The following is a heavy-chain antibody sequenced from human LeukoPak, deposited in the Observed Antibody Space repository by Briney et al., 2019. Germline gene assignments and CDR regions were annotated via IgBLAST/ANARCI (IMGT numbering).Heavy chain of an antibody. CDR1: GGSISSSSYY. Sequence: TSETLSLTCTVSGGSISSSSYYWSWIRQPPGKGLEWIGYIYYSGSTNYNPSLKSRVTISVDTSKNQFSLKLTSVTAADTAVYYCARSVYYSYIDVWDKGTTVTVSS. CDR3: ARSVYYSYIDV. D-gene: IGHD5/OR15-5a*01. V-gene: IGHV4-61*01. CDR2: IYYSGST. J-gene: IGHJ6*03.